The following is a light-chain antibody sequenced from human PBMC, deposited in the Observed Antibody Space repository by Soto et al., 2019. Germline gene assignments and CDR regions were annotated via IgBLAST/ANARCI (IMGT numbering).Light chain of an antibody. V-gene: IGKV3-11*01. CDR2: GAS. Sequence: EIVLKQSPGTLSLSPGERATLSCRASQSVGSSLAWYQQKPGQAPRLLIYGASNGATGIPARFSGTGSGTDFTLTISSLEPEDFAVYYCQQRYSWPLTFGGGTKVAI. CDR3: QQRYSWPLT. CDR1: QSVGSS. J-gene: IGKJ4*01.